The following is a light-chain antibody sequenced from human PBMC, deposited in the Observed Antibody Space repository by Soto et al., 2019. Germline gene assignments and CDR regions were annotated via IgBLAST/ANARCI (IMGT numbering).Light chain of an antibody. CDR1: QSLVYSDGNTY. CDR3: MHGPHWQPYT. Sequence: DVVMTQSPLSLPVTLGQPASISCRSSQSLVYSDGNTYLNWFQQRPGQSPRRLIYKVSNRDSGVPDRFSGSGSGTDCTLKISRVVAEDVGVYYCMHGPHWQPYTFGKGTKLEI. V-gene: IGKV2-30*01. CDR2: KVS. J-gene: IGKJ2*01.